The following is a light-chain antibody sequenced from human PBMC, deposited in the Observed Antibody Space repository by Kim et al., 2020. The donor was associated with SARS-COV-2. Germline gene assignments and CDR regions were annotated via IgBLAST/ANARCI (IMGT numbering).Light chain of an antibody. Sequence: SVSPEERATLPCRASQSVSSNLAWYQQKPGQAPRIRIYGASTRATGIPARFSGSGSGTEFTLTISSMQSEDFAVYSCQQYNNWPYTFGQGTKLEIK. V-gene: IGKV3-15*01. CDR2: GAS. CDR1: QSVSSN. J-gene: IGKJ2*01. CDR3: QQYNNWPYT.